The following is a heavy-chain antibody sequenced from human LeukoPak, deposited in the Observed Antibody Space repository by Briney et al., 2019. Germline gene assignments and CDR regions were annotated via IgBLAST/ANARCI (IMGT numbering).Heavy chain of an antibody. Sequence: SETLSLTCTVSGGSISSSSYYWGWIRQPPGKGLEWIGSIYYSGSTYYNPSLKSRVTISVDASKNQFSLKLSSVTAADTAVYYCARLRGHSSGWFNWFDPWGQGTLVTVSS. CDR3: ARLRGHSSGWFNWFDP. CDR1: GGSISSSSYY. J-gene: IGHJ5*02. D-gene: IGHD6-19*01. CDR2: IYYSGST. V-gene: IGHV4-39*01.